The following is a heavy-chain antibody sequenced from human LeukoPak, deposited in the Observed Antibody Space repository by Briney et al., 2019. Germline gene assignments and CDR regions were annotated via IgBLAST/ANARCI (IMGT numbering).Heavy chain of an antibody. CDR3: ARGGRPWYYDSSGYYQREFDY. J-gene: IGHJ4*02. Sequence: GGSLRLSCAASGFTFSSYGMHWVRQAPGKGLEWVAVIWYDGSNKYYADSVKGRFTISRDNSKNTLYLQMNSLRAEDTAVYYCARGGRPWYYDSSGYYQREFDYWGQGTLVTVSP. CDR2: IWYDGSNK. CDR1: GFTFSSYG. D-gene: IGHD3-22*01. V-gene: IGHV3-33*01.